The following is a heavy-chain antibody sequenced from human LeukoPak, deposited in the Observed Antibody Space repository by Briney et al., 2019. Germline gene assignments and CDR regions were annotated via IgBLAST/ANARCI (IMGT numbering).Heavy chain of an antibody. V-gene: IGHV4-38-2*02. CDR1: GYSISSGYY. J-gene: IGHJ4*02. D-gene: IGHD3-10*01. CDR2: IYHSGST. CDR3: ARVWALCFDY. Sequence: PETLSLTCTVSGYSISSGYYWGWIRQPPGKGLEWIGSIYHSGSTYYNPSLKSRVTISVDTSKNQFSLKLSSVTAADTAVYYCARVWALCFDYWGQGTLVTVSS.